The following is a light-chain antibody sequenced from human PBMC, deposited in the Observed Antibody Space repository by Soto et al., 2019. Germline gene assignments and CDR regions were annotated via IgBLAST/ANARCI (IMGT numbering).Light chain of an antibody. Sequence: EIVMTQSPATLSVSPGERATLSCRASQSISGELAWYQQKPGQPPRLLIYGASTRATGVPARFTGSGSGSEFTLTISGLQSEDVAVYYCQQGHNWPLTFGQGTRLE. CDR2: GAS. J-gene: IGKJ2*01. V-gene: IGKV3-15*01. CDR3: QQGHNWPLT. CDR1: QSISGE.